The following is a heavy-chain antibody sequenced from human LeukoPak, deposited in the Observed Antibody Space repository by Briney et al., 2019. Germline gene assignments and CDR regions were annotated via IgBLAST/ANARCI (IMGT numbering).Heavy chain of an antibody. J-gene: IGHJ6*02. Sequence: ASVKVSCKASGGTFSSYAIGWVRQAPGQGLEWMGRIIPILGIANYAQKFQGRVTITADKSTSTAYMEPSSLRSEDTAVYYCAMSVVVVPATPEAYYYYGMDVWGQGTTVTVSS. V-gene: IGHV1-69*04. CDR3: AMSVVVVPATPEAYYYYGMDV. CDR1: GGTFSSYA. D-gene: IGHD2-2*01. CDR2: IIPILGIA.